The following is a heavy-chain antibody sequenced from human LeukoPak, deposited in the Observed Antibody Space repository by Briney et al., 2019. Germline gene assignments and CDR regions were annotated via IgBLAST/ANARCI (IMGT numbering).Heavy chain of an antibody. J-gene: IGHJ4*02. V-gene: IGHV1-18*01. CDR1: GYTFSNYG. Sequence: RASVKVSCKASGYTFSNYGITWVRQAPGQGLEWMGWISGYNGNTNFAQKLQGRVSMTTDTSTYTSDMELRSLRYDDTAVYYCARSLGDSSGYYPLPFDYWGQGTLVIVSS. CDR2: ISGYNGNT. CDR3: ARSLGDSSGYYPLPFDY. D-gene: IGHD3-22*01.